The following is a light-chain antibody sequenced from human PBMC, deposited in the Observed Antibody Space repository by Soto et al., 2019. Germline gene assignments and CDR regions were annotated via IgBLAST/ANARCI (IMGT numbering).Light chain of an antibody. V-gene: IGKV1-12*01. Sequence: DIQMTQSPSSVSASVGDRITITCRSSQGIGSWLAWYQQKPGKPPKLLISGASSLRSGVPSRFSGSGSGTDFTITISNLQPEDSSTYYCQQASSFPLTFGGGTKVEI. CDR2: GAS. J-gene: IGKJ4*01. CDR3: QQASSFPLT. CDR1: QGIGSW.